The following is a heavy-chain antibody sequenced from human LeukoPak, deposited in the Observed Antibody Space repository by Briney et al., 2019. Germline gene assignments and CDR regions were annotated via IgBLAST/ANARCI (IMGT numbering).Heavy chain of an antibody. CDR2: TYYKSNLYN. V-gene: IGHV6-1*01. Sequence: SQTLSLTCAISGDSVSSSSATWIWIRQSPSRGLEWLVRTYYKSNLYNDYAVSVKSRITINPDTSSNQFSLQLNSVTPEDTAVYYCAREGVTLVRGVVLDYYGMGVWGQGTTVTVSS. CDR3: AREGVTLVRGVVLDYYGMGV. J-gene: IGHJ6*02. CDR1: GDSVSSSSAT. D-gene: IGHD3-10*01.